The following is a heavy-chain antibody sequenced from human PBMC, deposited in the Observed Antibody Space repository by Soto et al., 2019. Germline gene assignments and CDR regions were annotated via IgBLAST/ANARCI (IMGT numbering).Heavy chain of an antibody. CDR1: GFTFSSYS. V-gene: IGHV3-21*01. CDR2: ISSSSSYI. CDR3: ARGSYSLWNY. J-gene: IGHJ4*02. Sequence: PGGSLRLSCVASGFTFSSYSMNWVRQAPGKGLEWVSSISSSSSYIYYADSVKGRFTISRDNAKNSLYLQMNSLRVEDTAVYYCARGSYSLWNYWGQGTLVTVSS. D-gene: IGHD3-3*01.